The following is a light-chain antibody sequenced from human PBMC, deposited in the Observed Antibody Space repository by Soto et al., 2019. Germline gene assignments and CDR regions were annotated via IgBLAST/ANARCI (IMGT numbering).Light chain of an antibody. V-gene: IGKV3-20*01. CDR2: GAS. Sequence: PGERATLSYRASQSMSSRYGAWYQQKPGQAPRILIYGASSRATGIPDRFSGGGSGKDFTLTINRLEPEDVAVYYCQQYDSSPRTFGQGTKVDIK. CDR3: QQYDSSPRT. CDR1: QSMSSRY. J-gene: IGKJ1*01.